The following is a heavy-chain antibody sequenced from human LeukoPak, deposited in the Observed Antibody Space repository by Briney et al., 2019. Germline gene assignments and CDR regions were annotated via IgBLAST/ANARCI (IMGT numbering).Heavy chain of an antibody. Sequence: GGSLRLSCAASGFTFSSYSMNWVRQAPGKGLEWVSYISSSSSTIYYADSVKGRFTISRDNSKNTLYLQMNSLRAEDTAVYYCAKLVSYYDFWSGYYTDYWGQGTLVTVSS. J-gene: IGHJ4*02. CDR3: AKLVSYYDFWSGYYTDY. CDR1: GFTFSSYS. V-gene: IGHV3-48*01. D-gene: IGHD3-3*01. CDR2: ISSSSSTI.